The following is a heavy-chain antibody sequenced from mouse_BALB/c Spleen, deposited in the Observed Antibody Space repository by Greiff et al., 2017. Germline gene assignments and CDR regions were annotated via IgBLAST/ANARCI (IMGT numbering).Heavy chain of an antibody. D-gene: IGHD1-1*01. CDR3: VRHAYGRYFDV. Sequence: EVKLMESGGGLVQPKGSLKLSCAASGFTFNTYAMNWVRQAPGKGLEWVARIRSKSNNYATYYADSVKDRFTISRDDSQSMLYLQMNNLKTEDTAMYYCVRHAYGRYFDVWGAGTTVTVSS. J-gene: IGHJ1*01. CDR1: GFTFNTYA. V-gene: IGHV10-1*02. CDR2: IRSKSNNYAT.